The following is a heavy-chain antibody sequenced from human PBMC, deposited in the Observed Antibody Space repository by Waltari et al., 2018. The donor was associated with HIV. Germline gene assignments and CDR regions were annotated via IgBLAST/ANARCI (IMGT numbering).Heavy chain of an antibody. CDR1: GFTVSFKY. CDR2: IYNDGDL. V-gene: IGHV3-53*01. J-gene: IGHJ6*02. Sequence: VESGGGLVKPGGSLRLSCAASGFTVSFKYLTWVRQAPGKGLEGVSVIYNDGDLDYADSVRGRFTVSSDSSRDIVYLQMNSLRIDDSAVYYCARDSPSLFASFEDTEEDFYYDAMDVWGQGTTVSVSS. D-gene: IGHD3-16*01. CDR3: ARDSPSLFASFEDTEEDFYYDAMDV.